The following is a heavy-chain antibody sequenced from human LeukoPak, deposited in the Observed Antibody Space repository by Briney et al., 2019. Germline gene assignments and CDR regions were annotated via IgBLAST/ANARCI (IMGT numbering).Heavy chain of an antibody. Sequence: PGGSLRLSCAASGFTFSSYAMHWVRQAPGKGLEYVSAISSNGGSTYYANSVKGRFTISRDNSKNTLCLQMGSLRAEDMAVYYCARMYYDFWSGYYDYWGQGTLVTVSS. D-gene: IGHD3-3*01. V-gene: IGHV3-64*01. CDR2: ISSNGGST. CDR1: GFTFSSYA. J-gene: IGHJ4*02. CDR3: ARMYYDFWSGYYDY.